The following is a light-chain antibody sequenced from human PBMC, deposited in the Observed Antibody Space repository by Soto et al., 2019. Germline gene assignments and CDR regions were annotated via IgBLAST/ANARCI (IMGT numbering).Light chain of an antibody. J-gene: IGKJ2*01. CDR3: QQFYSTPYT. V-gene: IGKV1-39*01. CDR1: QSIGNY. CDR2: AAS. Sequence: DIQMTQSPSSLSASVGDRVTITCRASQSIGNYLNWYQQKPGKAPNLLIYAASSLQGGVPSRFGGSGSVTDFTITISSLQPEDFATYYCQQFYSTPYTFGQGTKLEIK.